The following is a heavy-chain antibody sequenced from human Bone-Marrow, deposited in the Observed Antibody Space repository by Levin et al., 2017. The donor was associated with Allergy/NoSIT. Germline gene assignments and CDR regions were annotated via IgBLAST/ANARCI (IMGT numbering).Heavy chain of an antibody. Sequence: GGSLRLSCVASGFTFRDFWMSWVRQAPGKGLEWVANIKEDGSEKHSADSVKGRFTISRDNAKNSLSLQMNSLRAEDTAVYYCATYFHTASLDSWGQGTLVTVSS. V-gene: IGHV3-7*02. J-gene: IGHJ5*01. CDR1: GFTFRDFW. CDR3: ATYFHTASLDS. CDR2: IKEDGSEK. D-gene: IGHD5-18*01.